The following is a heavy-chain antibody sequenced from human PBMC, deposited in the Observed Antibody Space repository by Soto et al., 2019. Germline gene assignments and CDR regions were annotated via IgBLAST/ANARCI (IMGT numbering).Heavy chain of an antibody. D-gene: IGHD3-3*01. V-gene: IGHV2-5*02. Sequence: ESGPTLVNPTQTLTLTCTFSGFSLSTSGVGVGWIRQPPGKALEWLALIYWDDDKRYSPSLKSRLTITKDTSKNQVVLTMTNMDPVDTATYYCAHTFDFWSGNGYYFDYWGQGTLVTVSS. CDR1: GFSLSTSGVG. CDR2: IYWDDDK. CDR3: AHTFDFWSGNGYYFDY. J-gene: IGHJ4*02.